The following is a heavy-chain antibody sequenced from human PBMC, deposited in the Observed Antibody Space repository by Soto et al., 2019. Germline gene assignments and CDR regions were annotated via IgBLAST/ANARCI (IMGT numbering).Heavy chain of an antibody. J-gene: IGHJ3*02. CDR2: IIPIFGTT. V-gene: IGHV1-69*13. CDR3: ARGEKIAVAGKLSVFDI. D-gene: IGHD6-19*01. Sequence: SVKVSCKASGGTFSSHAISWVRQAPGRGLEWMGGIIPIFGTTNYAQNFRARVTITADESTSTAYMELSSLTSEDTAVYYCARGEKIAVAGKLSVFDIWGQGTMVTVS. CDR1: GGTFSSHA.